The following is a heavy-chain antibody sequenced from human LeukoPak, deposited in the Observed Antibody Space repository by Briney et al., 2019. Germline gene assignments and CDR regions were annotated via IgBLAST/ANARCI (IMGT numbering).Heavy chain of an antibody. CDR3: ARAPRRVGATRNAFDI. Sequence: SETLSLTCAVSGGSISSSNWWSWVRQPPGKGLEWIGEIYHSGSTNYNPSLKSRVTISVDKSKNQFSLKLSSVTAADTAVYYCARAPRRVGATRNAFDIWGQGTMVTVSS. J-gene: IGHJ3*02. V-gene: IGHV4-4*02. CDR2: IYHSGST. CDR1: GGSISSSNW. D-gene: IGHD1-26*01.